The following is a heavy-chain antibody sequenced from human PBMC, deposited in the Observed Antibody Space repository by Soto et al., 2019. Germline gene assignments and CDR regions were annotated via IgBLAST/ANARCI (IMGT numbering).Heavy chain of an antibody. D-gene: IGHD2-2*01. CDR3: AKGVDGPHCTRTSCLFYFDC. CDR1: GFTFTNYA. V-gene: IGHV3-23*01. J-gene: IGHJ4*02. CDR2: ISDSGST. Sequence: GGSLRLYCATSGFTFTNYAMNWVRLAPGKGLEWVSTISDSGSTYYADSVKGRFTISRDNSKNTLYLHMSSLRAEDTAVYFCAKGVDGPHCTRTSCLFYFDCWGQGTLVTVSS.